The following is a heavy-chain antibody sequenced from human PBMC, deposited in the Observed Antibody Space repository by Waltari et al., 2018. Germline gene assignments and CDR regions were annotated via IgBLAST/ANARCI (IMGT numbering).Heavy chain of an antibody. CDR1: GYSISSGYY. V-gene: IGHV4-38-2*01. Sequence: QVQLQESGPGLVKPSETLSLTCAVSGYSISSGYYWGWIRQPPGKGLEWIGSIYHSGSTYYNPSLKSRVTISVDTSKNQFSLKLSSVTDADTAVYYCARPYSSGWYGDAFDIWGQGTMVTVSS. D-gene: IGHD6-19*01. J-gene: IGHJ3*02. CDR3: ARPYSSGWYGDAFDI. CDR2: IYHSGST.